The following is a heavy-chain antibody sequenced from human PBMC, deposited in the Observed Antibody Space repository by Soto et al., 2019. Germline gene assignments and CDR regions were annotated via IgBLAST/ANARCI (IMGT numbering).Heavy chain of an antibody. CDR2: IYGGGTT. Sequence: GASLKISCAASGFTVSSKYMTWVRQAPGKGLEWVSVIYGGGTTYYADSVKGRFTISRDNSKNTLYLQMNSLRAEDTAVYYCVQTTGWPGFDFWGQGTLVTVSS. V-gene: IGHV3-53*01. D-gene: IGHD6-19*01. J-gene: IGHJ4*02. CDR3: VQTTGWPGFDF. CDR1: GFTVSSKY.